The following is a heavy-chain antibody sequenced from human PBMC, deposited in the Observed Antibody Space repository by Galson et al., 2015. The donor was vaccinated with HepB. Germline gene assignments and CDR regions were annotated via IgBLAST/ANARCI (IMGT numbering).Heavy chain of an antibody. J-gene: IGHJ5*02. Sequence: CATSGFTFSAYGMAWVRQAPGKGLEWVSTISGYGHSTYYADSVKGRSTISRDNSKNNVNLQMNSLRVDDTAVYYCAKKPQWDYDGTDRRDWFGPWGQGTLVIVSS. D-gene: IGHD3-22*01. CDR3: AKKPQWDYDGTDRRDWFGP. V-gene: IGHV3-23*01. CDR1: GFTFSAYG. CDR2: ISGYGHST.